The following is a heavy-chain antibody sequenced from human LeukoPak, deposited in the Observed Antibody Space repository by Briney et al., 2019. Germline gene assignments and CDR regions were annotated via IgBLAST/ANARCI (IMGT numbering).Heavy chain of an antibody. D-gene: IGHD3-22*01. V-gene: IGHV4-59*01. CDR1: GGSISSYY. Sequence: PSETLSLTCTVSGGSISSYYWSWIRQPPGRGLEWIGYIYYSGSTNYNPSLKSRVTISVDTSKNQFSLKLSSVTAADTAVYYCARPYDSSGYSVEVAFDIWGQGTMVTVSS. CDR3: ARPYDSSGYSVEVAFDI. J-gene: IGHJ3*02. CDR2: IYYSGST.